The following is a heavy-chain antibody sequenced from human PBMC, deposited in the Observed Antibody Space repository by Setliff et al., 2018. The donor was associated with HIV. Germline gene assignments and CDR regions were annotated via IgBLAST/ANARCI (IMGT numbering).Heavy chain of an antibody. CDR2: ISSSSSTI. Sequence: PGGSLRLSCAASGFTLSSHSMSWVRQAPGKGLEWISYISSSSSTIYYADSVKGRFTISRDNAKNSLYLQMNSLRAEDTAVYYCASVLRYYGSGSYPFGYWGQGTLVTVSS. V-gene: IGHV3-48*01. CDR3: ASVLRYYGSGSYPFGY. D-gene: IGHD3-10*01. J-gene: IGHJ4*02. CDR1: GFTLSSHS.